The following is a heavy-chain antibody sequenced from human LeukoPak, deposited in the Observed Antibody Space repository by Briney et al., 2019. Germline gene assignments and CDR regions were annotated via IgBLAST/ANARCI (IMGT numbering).Heavy chain of an antibody. CDR3: ATYTNRLHY. CDR2: IHYTGST. Sequence: PSETLSLTCTVSSGSISYFYWNWIRQPPGKGLEWIGHIHYTGSTNYNPSLKSRVTISVDTSKNQFSLKLSSVTAADTAVYYCATYTNRLHYWGQGTLVTVSS. CDR1: SGSISYFY. J-gene: IGHJ4*02. V-gene: IGHV4-59*01. D-gene: IGHD2-8*01.